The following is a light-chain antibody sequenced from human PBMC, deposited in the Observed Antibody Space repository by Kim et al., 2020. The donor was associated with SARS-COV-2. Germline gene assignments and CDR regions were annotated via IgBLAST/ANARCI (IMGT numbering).Light chain of an antibody. CDR3: QQRSNLIT. J-gene: IGKJ5*01. V-gene: IGKV3-11*01. CDR1: QGVSSY. CDR2: DVS. Sequence: EIVLTQSPGTLSLSPGERATLSCRASQGVSSYLAWYQQKPGQALRLLIYDVSSRATGIPARFSGSGSGTDFTLTISSLEPEDFAVYYCQQRSNLITFGQGTRLEIK.